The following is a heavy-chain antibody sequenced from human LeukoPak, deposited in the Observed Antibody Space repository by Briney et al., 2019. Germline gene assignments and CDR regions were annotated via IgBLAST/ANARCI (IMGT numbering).Heavy chain of an antibody. D-gene: IGHD3-22*01. CDR3: AREGGFTHYDSSGPDTDFDY. CDR2: ISSSSSTI. J-gene: IGHJ4*02. V-gene: IGHV3-48*01. Sequence: PGGSLRLSCAASGFTFSSYSMNWVRQAPGKGLEWVSYISSSSSTIYYVDSVKGRFAISRDNAKNSLYLQMNSLRAEDTAVYHCAREGGFTHYDSSGPDTDFDYWGRGTLVTVSS. CDR1: GFTFSSYS.